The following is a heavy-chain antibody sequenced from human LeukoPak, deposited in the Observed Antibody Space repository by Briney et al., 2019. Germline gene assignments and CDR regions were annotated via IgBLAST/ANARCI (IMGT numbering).Heavy chain of an antibody. Sequence: GGSLRLSCAASGFTFSSYAMSWVRQAPGKGLEWVSAISGSGGSTYYADSVKGRFTISRDNSKNTLYLQMNSLRAEDTAVYYCARDLFGSFSPRHSGYWGQGTLVIVSS. CDR1: GFTFSSYA. CDR3: ARDLFGSFSPRHSGY. D-gene: IGHD3-10*01. V-gene: IGHV3-23*01. J-gene: IGHJ4*02. CDR2: ISGSGGST.